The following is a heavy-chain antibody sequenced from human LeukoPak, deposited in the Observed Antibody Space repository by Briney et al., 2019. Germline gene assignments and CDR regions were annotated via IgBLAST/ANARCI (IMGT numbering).Heavy chain of an antibody. D-gene: IGHD4-17*01. J-gene: IGHJ4*02. CDR1: GFTFSDYW. CDR2: ISGSGGST. V-gene: IGHV3-23*01. Sequence: GGSLRLSCEASGFTFSDYWMSWVRQAPGKGLEWVSAISGSGGSTYYADSVKGRFTISRDNSKNTLYLQMNSLRAEDTAVYYCAKVPTARGPKNGGFDYWGQGTLVTVSS. CDR3: AKVPTARGPKNGGFDY.